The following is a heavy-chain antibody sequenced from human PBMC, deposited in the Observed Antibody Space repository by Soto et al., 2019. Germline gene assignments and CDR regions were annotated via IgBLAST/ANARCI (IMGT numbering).Heavy chain of an antibody. J-gene: IGHJ4*02. CDR1: GYTFTSYG. V-gene: IGHV1-18*01. Sequence: PPASVKVSCKASGYTFTSYGISWVRQAPGQGLEWMGWISAYNGNTNYAQKLQGRVTMTTDTSTSTAYMELRSLRSDDTAVYYCARDTYYDFWSGPTYYFDYWGQGTLVTVSS. CDR2: ISAYNGNT. CDR3: ARDTYYDFWSGPTYYFDY. D-gene: IGHD3-3*01.